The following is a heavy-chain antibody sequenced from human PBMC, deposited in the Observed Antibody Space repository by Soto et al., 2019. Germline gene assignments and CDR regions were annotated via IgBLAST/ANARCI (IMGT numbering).Heavy chain of an antibody. V-gene: IGHV3-30-3*01. CDR3: ARSIAVAGTPEFDY. J-gene: IGHJ4*02. Sequence: QVQLVDSGGSVVQPGRSLRLSCAASGFSFTSYTMHWVRKAPGKGLEWVAVISYADGDNKDYADSVKGRFTISRDNSKKTLYLQMNSLRPEDTAGYYCARSIAVAGTPEFDYWGQGTLVTVSS. D-gene: IGHD6-19*01. CDR1: GFSFTSYT. CDR2: ISYADGDNK.